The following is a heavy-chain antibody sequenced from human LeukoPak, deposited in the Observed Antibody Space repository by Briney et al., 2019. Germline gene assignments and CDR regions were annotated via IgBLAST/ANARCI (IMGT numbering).Heavy chain of an antibody. CDR2: IIPIFGTA. D-gene: IGHD4-17*01. Sequence: SVKVSCKASGGTFSSYAISWVRQAPGQGLEWMGGIIPIFGTANYAQKFQGRVTITADESTSTAYMELSSLRSEDTVVYYCASSDGDGSYWYFDLWGRGTLVTVSS. CDR3: ASSDGDGSYWYFDL. V-gene: IGHV1-69*01. CDR1: GGTFSSYA. J-gene: IGHJ2*01.